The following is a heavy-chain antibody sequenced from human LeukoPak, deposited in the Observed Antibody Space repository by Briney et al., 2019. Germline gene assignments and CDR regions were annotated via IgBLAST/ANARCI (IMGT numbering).Heavy chain of an antibody. Sequence: SETLSLTCAVSGGSFSGYYWTWFRQPPGKGLEWIGEFNHNWGAKYNPSLKSRVAISVDTSNNHLSLSLNSVTTADTAVYYCAASLWFGIYPDYWGQGSLVTVSS. V-gene: IGHV4-34*01. J-gene: IGHJ4*02. CDR2: FNHNWGA. CDR1: GGSFSGYY. CDR3: AASLWFGIYPDY. D-gene: IGHD3-10*01.